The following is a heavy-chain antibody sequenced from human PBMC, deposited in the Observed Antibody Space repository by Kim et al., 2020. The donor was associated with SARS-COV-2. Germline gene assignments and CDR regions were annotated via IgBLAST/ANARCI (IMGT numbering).Heavy chain of an antibody. CDR2: INTNTGNP. D-gene: IGHD2-15*01. V-gene: IGHV7-4-1*02. J-gene: IGHJ5*02. Sequence: ASVKVSCKASGYTFTSYAMNWVRQAPGQGLEWMGWINTNTGNPTYAQGFTGRFVFSLDTSVSTAYLQISSLKAEDTAVYYCARELYCSGGSCGRFDPWGQGTLVTVSS. CDR3: ARELYCSGGSCGRFDP. CDR1: GYTFTSYA.